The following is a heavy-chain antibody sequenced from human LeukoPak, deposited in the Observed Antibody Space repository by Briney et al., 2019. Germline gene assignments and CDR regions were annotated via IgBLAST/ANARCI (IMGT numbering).Heavy chain of an antibody. Sequence: SETLSLTCTVSGGSISSSSYYWGWLRQPPGKGLEWIGSIYYSGSTYYNPSLKSRVTISVDTSKNQFSLKLSSVTAADTAVYYCARGSYWHAFDIWGQGTMVTVSS. CDR2: IYYSGST. CDR1: GGSISSSSYY. V-gene: IGHV4-39*07. D-gene: IGHD3-10*01. CDR3: ARGSYWHAFDI. J-gene: IGHJ3*02.